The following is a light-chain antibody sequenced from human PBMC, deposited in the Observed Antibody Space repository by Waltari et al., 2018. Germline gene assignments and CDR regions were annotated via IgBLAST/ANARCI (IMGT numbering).Light chain of an antibody. Sequence: EIVLTQSPGTLSLSPGERATLSCGASEDIKHYLAWYQQKGGQPPRLLIFDASNRATGTPARFSGSGSGTDFNLTISALEPEDFAVYYCQQRVTWLLTFCGGTKVEI. CDR1: EDIKHY. CDR3: QQRVTWLLT. V-gene: IGKV3D-11*01. CDR2: DAS. J-gene: IGKJ4*01.